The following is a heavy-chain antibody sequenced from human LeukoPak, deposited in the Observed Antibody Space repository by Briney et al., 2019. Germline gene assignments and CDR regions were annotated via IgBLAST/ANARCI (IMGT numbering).Heavy chain of an antibody. V-gene: IGHV1-69*05. CDR1: GGTFTSYA. J-gene: IGHJ4*02. D-gene: IGHD3-3*01. CDR3: ARDSTHYDFWSGYFH. Sequence: SVKVSCKTSGGTFTSYAITWVRQAPGQGLEWMGRIIPIFGTANYAQKFQGRVTITTDESTSTAYMELSSLRSEDTAVYYCARDSTHYDFWSGYFHWGQGTLVTVSS. CDR2: IIPIFGTA.